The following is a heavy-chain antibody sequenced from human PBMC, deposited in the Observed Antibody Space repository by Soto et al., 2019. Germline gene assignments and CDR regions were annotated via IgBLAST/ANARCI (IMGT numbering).Heavy chain of an antibody. CDR1: GYSFTSYW. Sequence: GESLNISCKGSGYSFTSYWSGWVRQMPGKGLEWMGIIYPGDSDTRYSPSFQGQVTISADKSISTAYLQWSSLKASDTAMYYCARQLTPLLGIAAAGTVNWFDPWGQGTLVTVSS. V-gene: IGHV5-51*01. CDR2: IYPGDSDT. CDR3: ARQLTPLLGIAAAGTVNWFDP. J-gene: IGHJ5*02. D-gene: IGHD6-13*01.